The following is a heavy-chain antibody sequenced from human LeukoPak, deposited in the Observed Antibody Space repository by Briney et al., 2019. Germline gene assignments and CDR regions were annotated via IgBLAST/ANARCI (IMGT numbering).Heavy chain of an antibody. CDR1: GGTFSSYA. Sequence: APVKVSCKASGGTFSSYAISWVRQAPGQGLEWMGGIIPIFGTANYAQKFQGRVTITTDESTSTAYMELSSLRSEDTAVYYCASSLASIAVAGADYWGQGTLVTVSS. J-gene: IGHJ4*02. CDR3: ASSLASIAVAGADY. D-gene: IGHD6-19*01. V-gene: IGHV1-69*05. CDR2: IIPIFGTA.